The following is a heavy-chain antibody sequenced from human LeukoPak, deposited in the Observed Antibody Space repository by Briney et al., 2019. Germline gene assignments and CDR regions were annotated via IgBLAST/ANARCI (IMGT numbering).Heavy chain of an antibody. CDR3: ARHGVPAPFDP. CDR1: GYSIRSGYY. CDR2: NYHSGST. V-gene: IGHV4-38-2*01. Sequence: SETLSLTCAVSGYSIRSGYYCGWIRRPPGKGLEWIGSNYHSGSTYYNPSLKRRGTISVDTSKNQFSMKMRSASAADTRVSYTARHGVPAPFDPWGEGTLVTVSS. J-gene: IGHJ5*02. D-gene: IGHD2-2*01.